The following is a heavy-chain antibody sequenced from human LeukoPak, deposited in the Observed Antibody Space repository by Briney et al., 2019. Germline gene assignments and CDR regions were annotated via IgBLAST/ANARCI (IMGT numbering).Heavy chain of an antibody. CDR2: IYYSGST. V-gene: IGHV4-59*01. CDR1: GGSISSYY. Sequence: LETLSLTCTVSGGSISSYYWSWIRQPPGKGLEWIGYIYYSGSTNYNPSLKSRVTISVDTSKNQFSLKLSSVSAADTAVYYCARWAGERDCSSTSCPRNWFDPWGQGTLVTVSS. J-gene: IGHJ5*02. CDR3: ARWAGERDCSSTSCPRNWFDP. D-gene: IGHD2-2*01.